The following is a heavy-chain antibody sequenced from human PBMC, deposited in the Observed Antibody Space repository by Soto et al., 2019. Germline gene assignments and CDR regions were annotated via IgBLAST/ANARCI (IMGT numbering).Heavy chain of an antibody. CDR2: IIPIFGTA. V-gene: IGHV1-69*13. J-gene: IGHJ6*02. D-gene: IGHD3-3*01. CDR1: GGTFSSYA. Sequence: SVKVSCKASGGTFSSYAISWVRQAPGQGLEWMGGIIPIFGTANHAQKFQGRVTITADESTSTAYMELSSLRSEDTAVYYCARDQGYDFSSGYSSRGGYYYGMDVWGQGTTLTVS. CDR3: ARDQGYDFSSGYSSRGGYYYGMDV.